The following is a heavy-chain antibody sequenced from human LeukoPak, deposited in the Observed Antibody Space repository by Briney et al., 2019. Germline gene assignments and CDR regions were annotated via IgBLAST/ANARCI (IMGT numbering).Heavy chain of an antibody. Sequence: GGSLNISCKCSGYSFASYWIGWVRQMPGKGLEWMGIIFPGDSDTRYIPSFQGQVTISADKSISTAYLQWNSLKASDTAMYYCARRMTTVPYFHYWGQGTLVTVSS. D-gene: IGHD4-17*01. CDR3: ARRMTTVPYFHY. CDR2: IFPGDSDT. CDR1: GYSFASYW. V-gene: IGHV5-51*03. J-gene: IGHJ4*02.